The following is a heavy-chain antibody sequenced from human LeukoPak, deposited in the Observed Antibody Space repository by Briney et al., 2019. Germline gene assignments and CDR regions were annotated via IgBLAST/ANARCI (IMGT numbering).Heavy chain of an antibody. CDR1: GFTFSSYS. D-gene: IGHD2-2*01. CDR2: ISSSSSYI. Sequence: NPGGSLRLSCAASGFTFSSYSMNWVRQAPGEGLEWVSSISSSSSYIYYADSVKGRFTISRDNAKNSLYLQMNSLRAEDTAVYYCAREKGYCSSTSCSNYWGQGTLVTVSS. CDR3: AREKGYCSSTSCSNY. J-gene: IGHJ4*02. V-gene: IGHV3-21*01.